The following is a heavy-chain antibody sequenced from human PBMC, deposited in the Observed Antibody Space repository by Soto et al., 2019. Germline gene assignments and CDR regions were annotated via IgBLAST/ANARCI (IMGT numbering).Heavy chain of an antibody. V-gene: IGHV3-53*01. CDR3: ATPGPKWPRHSFEI. CDR2: IYADGNM. Sequence: EVQLVESGGGLIRPDGSLRLSCAASGFSVSTNYLTWVRQAPGTGLESVAVIYADGNMYYADSVQGRFTISRDDSKNVLFLQMDSLRAEDTAVYYCATPGPKWPRHSFEIWGQGTLVTVSS. D-gene: IGHD5-12*01. CDR1: GFSVSTNY. J-gene: IGHJ3*02.